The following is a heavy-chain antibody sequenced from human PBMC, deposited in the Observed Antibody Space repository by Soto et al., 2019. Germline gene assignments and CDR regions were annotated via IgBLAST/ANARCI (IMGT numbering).Heavy chain of an antibody. V-gene: IGHV4-59*01. J-gene: IGHJ6*02. Sequence: PSETLSLTCTVSGGSISSYYWSWIRQPPGKGLEWIGYIYYYGSTNYNPSLKSRVTISVDTSKNQFSLKLSSVTAADTAVYYCASSNIAAAGFYYYGMEVRGRGTTVTVSS. CDR2: IYYYGST. D-gene: IGHD6-13*01. CDR3: ASSNIAAAGFYYYGMEV. CDR1: GGSISSYY.